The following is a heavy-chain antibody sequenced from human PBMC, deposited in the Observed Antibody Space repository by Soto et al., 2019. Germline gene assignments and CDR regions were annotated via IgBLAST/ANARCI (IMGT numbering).Heavy chain of an antibody. D-gene: IGHD2-2*01. CDR1: GGSISSYY. J-gene: IGHJ6*02. Sequence: SETLSLTCTVSGGSISSYYWSWIRQSPGKGLEWIGYIHYSGSTKSNPSLKSRVTISVDTSRNQVSLKLSSVTAADSAVYFCARARYQLLLPYYYGMDVWGQGTTVTVSS. V-gene: IGHV4-59*01. CDR3: ARARYQLLLPYYYGMDV. CDR2: IHYSGST.